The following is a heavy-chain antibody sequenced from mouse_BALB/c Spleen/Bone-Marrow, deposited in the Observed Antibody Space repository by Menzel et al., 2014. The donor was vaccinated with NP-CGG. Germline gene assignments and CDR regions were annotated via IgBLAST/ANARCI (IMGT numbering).Heavy chain of an antibody. Sequence: EVKLMESGGGLVQPGGSMKLSCVASGLTFSNYWMNWVRQSPEKGLEWVAEIRLKSNNYATHYAESVKGRFTISRDDSKSSVYLQMNNLRAEDTGIYYCTRGGSSSFDYWGQGTTLTVSS. D-gene: IGHD1-1*01. CDR2: IRLKSNNYAT. CDR1: GLTFSNYW. V-gene: IGHV6-6*02. CDR3: TRGGSSSFDY. J-gene: IGHJ2*01.